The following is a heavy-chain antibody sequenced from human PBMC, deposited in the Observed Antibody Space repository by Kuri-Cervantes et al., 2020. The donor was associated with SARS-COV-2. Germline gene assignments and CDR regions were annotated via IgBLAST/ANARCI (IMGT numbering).Heavy chain of an antibody. CDR1: GGSTSSYY. V-gene: IGHV4-4*08. CDR2: IYTSGST. D-gene: IGHD2-2*01. Sequence: ESLKISCTVSGGSTSSYYWSWIRQPPGKGLEWIGYIYTSGSTNYNPSLKSRVTISVDTSKNQFSLKLSSVTAADTAVYYCARAAGPAARTSWFDPWGQGTLVTVSS. CDR3: ARAAGPAARTSWFDP. J-gene: IGHJ5*02.